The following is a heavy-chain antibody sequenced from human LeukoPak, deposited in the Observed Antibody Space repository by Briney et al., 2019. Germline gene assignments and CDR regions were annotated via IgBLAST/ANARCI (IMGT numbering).Heavy chain of an antibody. CDR3: ARDRTRVPAAPSAAFDI. D-gene: IGHD2-2*01. CDR1: GGSISSHY. Sequence: SETLSLTCTVSGGSISSHYWSWLRQPPGKGLEWIGYIYYSGSTNYNPSLKSRVTISVDTSKNQFSLKLSSVTAADTAVYYCARDRTRVPAAPSAAFDIWGQGTMVTVSS. CDR2: IYYSGST. V-gene: IGHV4-59*11. J-gene: IGHJ3*02.